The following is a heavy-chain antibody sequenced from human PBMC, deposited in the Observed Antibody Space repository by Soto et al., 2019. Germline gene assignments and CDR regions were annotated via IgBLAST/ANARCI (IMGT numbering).Heavy chain of an antibody. D-gene: IGHD2-15*01. CDR1: GFTFSSYS. CDR2: ISSSSSTI. J-gene: IGHJ4*02. Sequence: PGGSLRLSCAASGFTFSSYSMNWVRQAPGKGLEWVSYISSSSSTIYYADSVKGRFTISRDNAKNSLYLQMNSLRDEDTAVYYCARERLDCSGGSCYWDYFDYWGQGTLVTVSS. CDR3: ARERLDCSGGSCYWDYFDY. V-gene: IGHV3-48*02.